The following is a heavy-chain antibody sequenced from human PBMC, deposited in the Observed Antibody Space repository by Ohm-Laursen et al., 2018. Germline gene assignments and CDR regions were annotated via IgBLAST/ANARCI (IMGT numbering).Heavy chain of an antibody. CDR3: ARDIYCGGDCYSFYGMDV. CDR2: ISSTATYI. Sequence: SLRLSCAASGFTFSSYNMNWVRQAPGKGLEWVSSISSTATYIHAVDSLRGRVTISRDNAKNSLYLQMNSLRAEDTAVYYCARDIYCGGDCYSFYGMDVWGQGTTVTVSS. J-gene: IGHJ6*02. V-gene: IGHV3-21*01. CDR1: GFTFSSYN. D-gene: IGHD2-21*02.